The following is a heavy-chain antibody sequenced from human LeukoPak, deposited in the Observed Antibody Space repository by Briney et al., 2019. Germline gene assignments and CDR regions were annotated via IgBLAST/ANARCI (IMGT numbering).Heavy chain of an antibody. V-gene: IGHV3-7*03. Sequence: GGSLRLSCAASGFTFSSYWVSWVRQAPGKGLEWVANIKQDGSEKYYVDSVKGRFTISRDNAKNSLYLQMNSLRAEDMAVYYCARDHHGDYYYYGMDVWGQGTTVTVSS. D-gene: IGHD4-17*01. CDR1: GFTFSSYW. CDR2: IKQDGSEK. J-gene: IGHJ6*02. CDR3: ARDHHGDYYYYGMDV.